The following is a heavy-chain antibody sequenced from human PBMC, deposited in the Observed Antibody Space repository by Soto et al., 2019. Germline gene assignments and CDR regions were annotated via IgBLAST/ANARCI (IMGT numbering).Heavy chain of an antibody. V-gene: IGHV1-8*01. D-gene: IGHD6-13*01. CDR2: MNPNSGNT. J-gene: IGHJ6*02. CDR1: GYTFTSYD. Sequence: RASVKVSCKASGYTFTSYDINWVRQATGQGLEWMGWMNPNSGNTGYAQKFQGRVTMTRNTSISTAYMELSSLRSEDTAVYYCARGGDSSSWYFGYYYYGMDVWGQGTTVTVSS. CDR3: ARGGDSSSWYFGYYYYGMDV.